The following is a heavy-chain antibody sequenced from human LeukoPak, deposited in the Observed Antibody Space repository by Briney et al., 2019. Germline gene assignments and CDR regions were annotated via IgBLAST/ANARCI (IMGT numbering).Heavy chain of an antibody. D-gene: IGHD6-13*01. CDR2: IRYDGTNK. Sequence: PGGSLRLSCSASGFNFNTYWMSWVRQAPGKGLEWVAFIRYDGTNKDYADSVKGRFTVSKDNSKNTLYLQMNSLRAEDTAVYYCARDRDSSSWDEGYFQHWGQGTLVTVSS. J-gene: IGHJ1*01. CDR3: ARDRDSSSWDEGYFQH. CDR1: GFNFNTYW. V-gene: IGHV3-30*02.